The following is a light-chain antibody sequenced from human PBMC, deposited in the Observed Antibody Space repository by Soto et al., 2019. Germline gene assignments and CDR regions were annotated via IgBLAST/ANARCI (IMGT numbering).Light chain of an antibody. CDR2: GAS. J-gene: IGKJ1*01. CDR3: QHYNSYSEA. CDR1: QNVGNN. Sequence: LVSTRSHATLSVSPCVCAPHSFPASQNVGNNLVCYQQKPGQPPRLLIYGASTRAADIPARFSGSGSGRDYTTTISSIEQEDFATDYCQHYNSYSEAFGQGTKVDIK. V-gene: IGKV3-15*01.